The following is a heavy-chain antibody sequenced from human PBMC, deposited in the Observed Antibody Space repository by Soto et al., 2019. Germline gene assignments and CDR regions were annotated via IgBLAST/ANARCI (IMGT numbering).Heavy chain of an antibody. V-gene: IGHV1-3*04. CDR3: ARAGDDCRTTKCYVIEY. D-gene: IGHD2-2*01. Sequence: ASVKVSCKAFGYTFANYAIHWVGQAPGQRPEWMGWINTGKGNTEYSQEIQDRVTITRDTSASTAYLELSGLRSEDTAMYYCARAGDDCRTTKCYVIEYWGQGTLVSVSS. CDR2: INTGKGNT. J-gene: IGHJ4*02. CDR1: GYTFANYA.